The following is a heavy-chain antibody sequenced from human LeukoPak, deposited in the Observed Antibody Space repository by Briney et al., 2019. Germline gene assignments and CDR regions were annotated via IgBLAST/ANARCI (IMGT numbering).Heavy chain of an antibody. D-gene: IGHD4-23*01. CDR2: ISGDGAST. CDR3: ARDNSPGWFDP. V-gene: IGHV3-74*01. CDR1: EFTFSVYW. J-gene: IGHJ5*02. Sequence: PGGSLRLSCAAPEFTFSVYWMHWVRQAPGKGLVWVSRISGDGASTSYADSVKGRFTISRDNAKNTVYLQMNSLRAEDTALYYCARDNSPGWFDPWGQGTLVTVSS.